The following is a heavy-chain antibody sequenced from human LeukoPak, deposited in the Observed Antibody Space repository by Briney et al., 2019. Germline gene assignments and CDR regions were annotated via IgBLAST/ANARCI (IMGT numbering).Heavy chain of an antibody. Sequence: GGSLRLSCVASGFTFSAYAISWVRQAPGKGLEWVSSISSSGNYKYYADSVEDRFTISRDNAKKSMYLQMDSLGAEDTAIYYCARAPTLGGYYFDSWGQGVLVTVSS. CDR2: ISSSGNYK. CDR1: GFTFSAYA. J-gene: IGHJ4*02. V-gene: IGHV3-21*01. D-gene: IGHD7-27*01. CDR3: ARAPTLGGYYFDS.